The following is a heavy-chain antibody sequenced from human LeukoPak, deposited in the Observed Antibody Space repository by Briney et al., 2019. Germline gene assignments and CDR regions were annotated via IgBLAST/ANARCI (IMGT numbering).Heavy chain of an antibody. J-gene: IGHJ4*02. CDR3: AKVGYKRGSSWYAFDY. D-gene: IGHD6-13*01. Sequence: PGGSLRLSCAASGFTLSSYWMHWVRHAPGNGLVWVSRIDTDGSNTAYADSVKGRFTISRGNAKNSLYLQMNSLRAEDTALYYCAKVGYKRGSSWYAFDYWGQGTLVTVSS. CDR1: GFTLSSYW. V-gene: IGHV3-74*01. CDR2: IDTDGSNT.